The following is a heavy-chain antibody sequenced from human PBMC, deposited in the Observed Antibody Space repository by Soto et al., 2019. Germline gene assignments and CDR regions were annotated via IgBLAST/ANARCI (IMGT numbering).Heavy chain of an antibody. Sequence: ASGTLSLTRTVSCGSISSGGYYWSWIRQHPGKGLEWIGYIFYSGSTYYNPSLKSRVTISVDTSKNQFSLKLSSVTAADTAVYYCARDRAAAGYYYYGMDVWGQGTTVTVSS. J-gene: IGHJ6*02. CDR2: IFYSGST. D-gene: IGHD6-13*01. CDR3: ARDRAAAGYYYYGMDV. V-gene: IGHV4-31*03. CDR1: CGSISSGGYY.